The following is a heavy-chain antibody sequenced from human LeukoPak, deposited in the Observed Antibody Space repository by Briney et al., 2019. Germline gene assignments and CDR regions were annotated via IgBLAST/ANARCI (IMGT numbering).Heavy chain of an antibody. J-gene: IGHJ4*02. D-gene: IGHD4-17*01. Sequence: GASVKVSCKASGGTFSSYAISWVRQAPGQGLEWMGRIIPILGIANYAQKFQGRVTITADKSTSTAYMELSSLRSEDTAVYYCASTTTVTSPFDYWGQGTLVTVSS. V-gene: IGHV1-69*04. CDR2: IIPILGIA. CDR1: GGTFSSYA. CDR3: ASTTTVTSPFDY.